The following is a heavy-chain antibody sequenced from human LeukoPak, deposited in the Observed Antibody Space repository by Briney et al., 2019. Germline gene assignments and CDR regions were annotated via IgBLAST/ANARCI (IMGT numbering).Heavy chain of an antibody. V-gene: IGHV1-2*02. CDR2: INPNSGGT. Sequence: GASVKVSCKASGYTFTGYYTHWVRQAPGQGLEWMGWINPNSGGTKYAQKFQGRVTMTRDTSISTAYMELSRLRSDDTAVYYCARAGFGGYYYYYMDVWGKGTTVTVSS. J-gene: IGHJ6*03. D-gene: IGHD3-10*01. CDR3: ARAGFGGYYYYYMDV. CDR1: GYTFTGYY.